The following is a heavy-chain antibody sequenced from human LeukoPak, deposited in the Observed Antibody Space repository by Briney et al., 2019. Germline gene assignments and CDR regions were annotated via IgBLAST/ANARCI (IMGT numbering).Heavy chain of an antibody. CDR2: IIPIFGTA. CDR1: GYTFTSYG. J-gene: IGHJ4*02. V-gene: IGHV1-69*05. Sequence: ASVKVSCKASGYTFTSYGISWVRQAPGQGLEWMGGIIPIFGTANYAQKFQGRVTITTDESTSTAYMELSSLRSEDTAVYYCARGAYDSSGYYPYCFDYWGQGTLVTVSS. D-gene: IGHD3-22*01. CDR3: ARGAYDSSGYYPYCFDY.